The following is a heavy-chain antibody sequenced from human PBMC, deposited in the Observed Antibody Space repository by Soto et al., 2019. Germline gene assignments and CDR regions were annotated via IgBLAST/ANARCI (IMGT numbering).Heavy chain of an antibody. CDR2: IIPIFGTA. Sequence: ASVKVSCKASGGTFSSYAISWVRQAPGQGLEWVGGIIPIFGTANYAQKFQGRVTITADESTSTAYMELSSLRSEDTAVYYCARVGYDSSGSGFDYWGQGTLVTVSS. D-gene: IGHD3-22*01. V-gene: IGHV1-69*13. CDR1: GGTFSSYA. J-gene: IGHJ4*02. CDR3: ARVGYDSSGSGFDY.